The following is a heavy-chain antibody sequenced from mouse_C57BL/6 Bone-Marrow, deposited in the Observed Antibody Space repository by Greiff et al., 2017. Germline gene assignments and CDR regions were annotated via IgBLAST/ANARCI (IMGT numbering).Heavy chain of an antibody. J-gene: IGHJ4*01. Sequence: EVMLVESGGGLVKPGGSLKLSCAASGFTFSSYAMSWVRQTPEKRLEWVATSSDGGSYTYYPDNVKGRFTISRENAKNNLYLQMSHLKSEDTAMYYCARERLYYGSLMDYWGQGTSVTVSS. D-gene: IGHD1-1*01. CDR1: GFTFSSYA. CDR3: ARERLYYGSLMDY. V-gene: IGHV5-4*03. CDR2: SSDGGSYT.